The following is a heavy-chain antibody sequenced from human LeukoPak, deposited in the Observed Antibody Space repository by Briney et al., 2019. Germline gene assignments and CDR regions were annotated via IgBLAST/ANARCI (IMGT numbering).Heavy chain of an antibody. CDR3: ARDRAAFDS. J-gene: IGHJ4*02. Sequence: GGSLRLSCAASGFTFSSFPMSWVRQAPGKGLQWVSGITGRGGNTYYADSVEGRFTISRDNSKNTLSLQMDSLRAEDTAIYYCARDRAAFDSWGQGTLVTVSS. V-gene: IGHV3-23*01. CDR1: GFTFSSFP. CDR2: ITGRGGNT. D-gene: IGHD6-25*01.